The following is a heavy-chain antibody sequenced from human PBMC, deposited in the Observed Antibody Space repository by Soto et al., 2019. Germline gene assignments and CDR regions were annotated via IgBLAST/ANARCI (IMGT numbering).Heavy chain of an antibody. Sequence: GGSLRLSCAASGFTFSSYSMNWVRQAPGKGLEWVSSISSSSSYIYYADSVKGRFTISRDNAKNSLYLQMNSLRAEDTAVYYCARAPRSSSSWRYYYYGMDVWGQGTTVTVS. J-gene: IGHJ6*02. CDR1: GFTFSSYS. V-gene: IGHV3-21*01. D-gene: IGHD6-6*01. CDR2: ISSSSSYI. CDR3: ARAPRSSSSWRYYYYGMDV.